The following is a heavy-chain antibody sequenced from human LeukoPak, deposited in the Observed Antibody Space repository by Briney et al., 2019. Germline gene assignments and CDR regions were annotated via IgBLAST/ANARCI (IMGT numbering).Heavy chain of an antibody. CDR3: ARDQAREADPYYFDY. J-gene: IGHJ4*02. D-gene: IGHD1-26*01. CDR2: ISSSSSTI. Sequence: TGGSLRLSCAASGFTFSSYSTNWVRQAPGKGLEWVSYISSSSSTIYYADSVKGRFTISRDNAKNSLYLQMNSLRAEDTAVYYCARDQAREADPYYFDYWGQGTLVTVSS. V-gene: IGHV3-48*01. CDR1: GFTFSSYS.